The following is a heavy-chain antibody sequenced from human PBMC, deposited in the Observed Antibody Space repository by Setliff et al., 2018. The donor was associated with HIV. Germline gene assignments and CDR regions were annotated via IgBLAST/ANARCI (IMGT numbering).Heavy chain of an antibody. J-gene: IGHJ3*01. V-gene: IGHV3-20*04. CDR1: GFTFDDYA. Sequence: GGSLRLSCAASGFTFDDYAMFWVRQAPGEGLELVSSINWNGGSTGYADSVKGRFTISRDNAKNSLYLQMNSLRAEDTALYYCASGILDRGAPFDLWGQGTMVTVSS. D-gene: IGHD1-26*01. CDR2: INWNGGST. CDR3: ASGILDRGAPFDL.